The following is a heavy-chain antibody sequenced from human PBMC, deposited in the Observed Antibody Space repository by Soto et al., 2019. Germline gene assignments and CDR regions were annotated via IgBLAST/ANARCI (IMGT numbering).Heavy chain of an antibody. CDR2: IWYDGSNK. CDR1: GFIYSTYA. J-gene: IGHJ4*02. V-gene: IGHV3-33*01. CDR3: ARYRATYPVASPQDS. D-gene: IGHD1-1*01. Sequence: QVQLVESGGGVVQPGRSLRLSCAASGFIYSTYAMHWVRQAPGKGLECVALIWYDGSNKYYADSVKGRFTISRDNSKNTLYLQMDSLRAEDTAIYYCARYRATYPVASPQDSWGQGTLVTVSS.